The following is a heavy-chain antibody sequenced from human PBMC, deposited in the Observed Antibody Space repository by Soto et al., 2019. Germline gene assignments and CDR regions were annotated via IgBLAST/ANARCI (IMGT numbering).Heavy chain of an antibody. CDR1: GYTFTSYW. J-gene: IGHJ6*02. D-gene: IGHD3-22*01. Sequence: GESLKISCKASGYTFTSYWIGWVRQMPGKGLEWMGIIYPGDSHTRYSPSFQGQVTISADKSISTAYLQWSSLKASDTAMYYCARHDTSGNPPPYYYDAMDVWGQGTTVTVSS. CDR3: ARHDTSGNPPPYYYDAMDV. V-gene: IGHV5-51*01. CDR2: IYPGDSHT.